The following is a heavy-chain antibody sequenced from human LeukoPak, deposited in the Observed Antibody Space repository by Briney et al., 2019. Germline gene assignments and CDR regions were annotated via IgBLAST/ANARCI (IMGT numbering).Heavy chain of an antibody. CDR2: IYYSGST. J-gene: IGHJ1*01. D-gene: IGHD3-22*01. CDR3: ARVEYYYDSSGYYFLYFQH. Sequence: SETLSLTCTVSGGSISSYYWSWIRQPPGKGLEWIGYIYYSGSTNYNPSLKSRVTISVDTSKNQFSLKLSSVTAADTAVYYSARVEYYYDSSGYYFLYFQHWGQGTLVTVSS. V-gene: IGHV4-59*01. CDR1: GGSISSYY.